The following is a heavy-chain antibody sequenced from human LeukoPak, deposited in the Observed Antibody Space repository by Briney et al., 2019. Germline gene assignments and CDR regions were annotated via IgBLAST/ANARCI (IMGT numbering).Heavy chain of an antibody. J-gene: IGHJ6*02. CDR2: ISGSGGST. D-gene: IGHD6-19*01. CDR1: GFTFSSYA. Sequence: PGGSLRLSCAASGFTFSSYAMTWVRQAPGKGLESVSVISGSGGSTYYADPVKGRFTISRDRARNTVYLQMNSLRVEDTAVYYCATYNNGWPYYSYAVDVWGQGTTVTVSS. CDR3: ATYNNGWPYYSYAVDV. V-gene: IGHV3-23*01.